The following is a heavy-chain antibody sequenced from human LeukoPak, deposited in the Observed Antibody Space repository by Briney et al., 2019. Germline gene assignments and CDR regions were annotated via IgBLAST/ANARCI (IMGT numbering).Heavy chain of an antibody. J-gene: IGHJ4*02. CDR2: ISASGGGST. CDR1: GFNFNNYG. CDR3: AKDGYSSSRYALLNYFDY. Sequence: GGSLRLSCAAAGFNFNNYGMSWDRQAPGKGLEWVSGISASGGGSTYYADSVKGRFTISRDNSKNTLYLQMNSLRAEDTAVYYCAKDGYSSSRYALLNYFDYWGQGTLVTVSS. D-gene: IGHD6-13*01. V-gene: IGHV3-23*01.